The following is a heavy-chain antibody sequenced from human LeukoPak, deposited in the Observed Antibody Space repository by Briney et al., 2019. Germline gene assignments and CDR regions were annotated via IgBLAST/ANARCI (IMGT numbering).Heavy chain of an antibody. CDR2: IIPIFGTA. J-gene: IGHJ6*02. CDR3: ARWTVTDNYYYGMDV. D-gene: IGHD5-18*01. V-gene: IGHV1-69*13. CDR1: GGTFSSYA. Sequence: GASVKVSCKASGGTFSSYAISWVRQAPGQGLEWMGGIIPIFGTANYAQKFQGRVTITADESTSTAYMGLSSLRSEDTAVYYCARWTVTDNYYYGMDVWGQGTTVTVSS.